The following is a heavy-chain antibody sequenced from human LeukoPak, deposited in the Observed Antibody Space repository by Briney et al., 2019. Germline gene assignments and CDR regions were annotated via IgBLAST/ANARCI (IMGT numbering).Heavy chain of an antibody. Sequence: GASVKVSCKASGGTFSSYAISWVRQAPGQRLEWMGWINAGNGNTKYSQEFQGRVTISRDTSASTVYMELSSLRSEDMAVYYCARVVRYSSGPLTDLLPYYFDSWGQGTLLTVSS. V-gene: IGHV1-3*03. CDR1: GGTFSSYA. CDR3: ARVVRYSSGPLTDLLPYYFDS. J-gene: IGHJ4*02. D-gene: IGHD6-19*01. CDR2: INAGNGNT.